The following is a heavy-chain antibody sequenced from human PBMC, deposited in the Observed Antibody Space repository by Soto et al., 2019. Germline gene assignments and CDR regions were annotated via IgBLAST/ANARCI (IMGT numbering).Heavy chain of an antibody. Sequence: SETLSLTCTVSGGSISSSSYYWGWIRQPPGKGLEWIGSIYYSGSTYYNPSLKSRVTMSVDTSKNQFSLKLSSVTAADTAVYYCARDWVPYYFDYWGQGTLVTVSS. D-gene: IGHD3-9*01. CDR2: IYYSGST. V-gene: IGHV4-39*01. CDR1: GGSISSSSYY. CDR3: ARDWVPYYFDY. J-gene: IGHJ4*02.